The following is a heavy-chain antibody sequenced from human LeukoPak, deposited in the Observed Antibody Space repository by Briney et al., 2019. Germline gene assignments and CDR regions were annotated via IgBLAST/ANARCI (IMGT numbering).Heavy chain of an antibody. J-gene: IGHJ4*02. V-gene: IGHV3-23*01. CDR2: IGTSGDRT. Sequence: GGSLRLSCSASGFTFSSSAMSWVRQAPGKGLEWVSAIGTSGDRTFYADSVKGRFTISRDNSENTLYLQMNSLRAEDTAVYYCARDRPYFDYWGQGTLVTVSS. CDR3: ARDRPYFDY. CDR1: GFTFSSSA.